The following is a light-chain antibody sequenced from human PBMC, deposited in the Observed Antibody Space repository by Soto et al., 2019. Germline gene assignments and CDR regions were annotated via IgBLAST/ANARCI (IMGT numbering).Light chain of an antibody. CDR2: KAS. CDR1: QSINVW. J-gene: IGKJ1*01. Sequence: DTQMTQSPSTLSASVGDRVTITCRASQSINVWLAWYQQKPGRAPKLLIYKASTLESGVPSRFSGSGSGTEFTLTISSLQPDDLATYYGQQYNSYPWTCGQGTKVEVK. CDR3: QQYNSYPWT. V-gene: IGKV1-5*03.